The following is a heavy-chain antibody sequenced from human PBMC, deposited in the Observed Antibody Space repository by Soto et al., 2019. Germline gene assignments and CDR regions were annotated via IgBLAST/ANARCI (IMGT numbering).Heavy chain of an antibody. J-gene: IGHJ4*02. CDR1: GGSISSGDYY. Sequence: PSETLSLTCTVSGGSISSGDYYWSWIRQPPGKGLEWIGYIYYSGSTCYNPSLKSRVTISVDTSKNQFSLKLSSVTAADTAVYYCARGSPSDGNFDYWGQGTLVTVSS. V-gene: IGHV4-30-4*01. D-gene: IGHD2-15*01. CDR3: ARGSPSDGNFDY. CDR2: IYYSGST.